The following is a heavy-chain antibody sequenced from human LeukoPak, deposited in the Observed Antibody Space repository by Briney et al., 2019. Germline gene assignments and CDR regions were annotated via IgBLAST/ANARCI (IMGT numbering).Heavy chain of an antibody. CDR3: ARSARSGYTYYWYFDL. J-gene: IGHJ2*01. Sequence: GASVKVSCKASGYTFTSYGISWVRQAPGQGLEWMGWINPNSGDTDSAKKFQGRVTMTRDTSITTAYMELSRLRYDDPAVYYCARSARSGYTYYWYFDLWGRGTLLTVSS. CDR2: INPNSGDT. D-gene: IGHD3-3*01. CDR1: GYTFTSYG. V-gene: IGHV1-2*02.